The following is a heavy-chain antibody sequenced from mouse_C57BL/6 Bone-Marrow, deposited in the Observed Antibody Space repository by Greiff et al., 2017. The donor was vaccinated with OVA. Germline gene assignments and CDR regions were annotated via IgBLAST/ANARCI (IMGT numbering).Heavy chain of an antibody. CDR3: ARYSYGSLYAMDY. D-gene: IGHD1-1*01. CDR1: GYTFTSYW. CDR2: IYPGSGST. Sequence: QVQLQQPGAELVKPGASVKMSCKASGYTFTSYWITWVKQRPGQGLEWIGDIYPGSGSTNYHEKFKSKATLTVDTSSSTAYMQLSSLTSEDSAVYYCARYSYGSLYAMDYWGQGTSVTVSS. J-gene: IGHJ4*01. V-gene: IGHV1-55*01.